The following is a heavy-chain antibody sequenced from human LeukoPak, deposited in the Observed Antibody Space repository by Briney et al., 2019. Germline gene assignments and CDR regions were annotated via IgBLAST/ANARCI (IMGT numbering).Heavy chain of an antibody. D-gene: IGHD1-7*01. CDR3: AKGSRGNYLEGAFDI. V-gene: IGHV3-21*04. J-gene: IGHJ3*02. CDR2: ISSSSSYI. Sequence: PGGSLRLSCAASGFTFSSYSMNWVRQAPGKGLEWVSSISSSSSYIYYADSVKGRFTISRDSSKGTLYVQMNSLRAEDTAVYYCAKGSRGNYLEGAFDIWGQGTMVTVSS. CDR1: GFTFSSYS.